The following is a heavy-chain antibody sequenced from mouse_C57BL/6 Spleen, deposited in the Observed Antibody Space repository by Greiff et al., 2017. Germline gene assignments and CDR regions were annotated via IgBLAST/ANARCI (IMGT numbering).Heavy chain of an antibody. CDR1: GFTFSSYA. D-gene: IGHD2-4*01. J-gene: IGHJ2*01. CDR2: ISDGGSYT. V-gene: IGHV5-4*01. Sequence: DVKLVESGGGLVKPGGSLKLSCAASGFTFSSYAMSWVRQTPEKRLEWVATISDGGSYTYYPDNVKGRFTISRDNAKNNLYLQMSHLKYEDTAMYDCAREKGMITSYYFDYWGQGTTLTVSS. CDR3: AREKGMITSYYFDY.